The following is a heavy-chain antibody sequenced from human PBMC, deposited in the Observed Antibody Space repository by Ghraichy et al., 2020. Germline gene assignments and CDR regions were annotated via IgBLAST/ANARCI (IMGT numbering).Heavy chain of an antibody. D-gene: IGHD3-16*01. CDR3: ARGGYAFHV. Sequence: QTLSLTCAISGDSVSSNSDAWNWIRQSPSRGLEWLGRTYYTSKWYTDYAVSVKSRINITPDTSKNQYSLHLNSVTPEDAAVYYCARGGYAFHVWGQGTRVTVSS. CDR1: GDSVSSNSDA. CDR2: TYYTSKWYT. J-gene: IGHJ3*01. V-gene: IGHV6-1*01.